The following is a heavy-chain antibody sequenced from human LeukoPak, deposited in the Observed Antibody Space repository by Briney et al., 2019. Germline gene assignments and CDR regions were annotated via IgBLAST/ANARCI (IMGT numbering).Heavy chain of an antibody. D-gene: IGHD1-26*01. CDR1: GGSISSYY. V-gene: IGHV4-4*07. CDR3: ARGLVGGGSYYFDY. J-gene: IGHJ4*02. Sequence: SETLSLTCTVSGGSISSYYWSWIRQPAGKGLEWIGRIYTSGSTNYNPSLKGRVTMSVDTSKNQFSLKLSSVTAADTAVYYCARGLVGGGSYYFDYWGQGTLVTVSS. CDR2: IYTSGST.